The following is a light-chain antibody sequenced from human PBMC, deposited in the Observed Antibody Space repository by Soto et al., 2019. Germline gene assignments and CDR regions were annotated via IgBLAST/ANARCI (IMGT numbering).Light chain of an antibody. CDR3: QQSYST. CDR2: PPS. Sequence: DIQMTQAQSSRPAAVDVRVTITCRARQRISSYSTWHQQKPGNAPKPLNYPPSSLHSGVPSRFSGSGSGTDFTLTISSLQPEDFATYYCQQSYSTFGGGTKVEIK. J-gene: IGKJ4*01. CDR1: QRISSY. V-gene: IGKV1-39*01.